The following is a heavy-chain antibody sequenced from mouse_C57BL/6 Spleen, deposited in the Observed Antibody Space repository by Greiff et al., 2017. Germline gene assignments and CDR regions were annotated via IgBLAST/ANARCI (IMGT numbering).Heavy chain of an antibody. CDR3: ARSDDGYRGDYAMDY. V-gene: IGHV1-81*01. D-gene: IGHD2-3*01. CDR1: GYTFTSYG. CDR2: IYPRSGNT. Sequence: VKLMESGAELARPGASVKLSCKASGYTFTSYGISWVKQRTGQGLEWIGEIYPRSGNTYYNEKFKGKATLTADKSSSTAYMELRSLTSEDSAVYFCARSDDGYRGDYAMDYWGQGTSVTVSS. J-gene: IGHJ4*01.